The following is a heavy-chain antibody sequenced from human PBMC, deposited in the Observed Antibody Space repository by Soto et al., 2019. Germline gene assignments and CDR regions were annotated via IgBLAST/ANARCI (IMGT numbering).Heavy chain of an antibody. CDR3: ARDPPYYYDSSCYYGGWFDP. J-gene: IGHJ5*02. V-gene: IGHV4-4*07. Sequence: SETLSLTCTDSGGSISSYYWRWIRQPSGKGLEWIGRIYTSGSTNSNPSLTSRVTMSVDTSKNQFALELSSVTAADTAVYYCARDPPYYYDSSCYYGGWFDPWGQGTLVTVSS. CDR2: IYTSGST. CDR1: GGSISSYY. D-gene: IGHD3-22*01.